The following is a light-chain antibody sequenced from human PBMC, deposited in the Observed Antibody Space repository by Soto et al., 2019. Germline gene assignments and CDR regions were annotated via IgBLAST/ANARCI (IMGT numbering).Light chain of an antibody. Sequence: QSALSQPASVSGSPGQSITLSCTGTSSDLGSYNLVSWYQQHPGKAPKLIISKVTQRPSGVPSRFSGSRSGNAASLTISGLQAEDEADYYFCSYAGSRSYVFGTGTKLTVL. CDR2: KVT. CDR3: CSYAGSRSYV. V-gene: IGLV2-23*02. J-gene: IGLJ1*01. CDR1: SSDLGSYNL.